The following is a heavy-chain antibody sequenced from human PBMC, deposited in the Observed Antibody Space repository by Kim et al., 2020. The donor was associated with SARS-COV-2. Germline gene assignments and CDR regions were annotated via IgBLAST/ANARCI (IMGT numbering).Heavy chain of an antibody. CDR3: TRNYDMDV. J-gene: IGHJ6*02. Sequence: GGSLRLSCAASGFTLSSYSMSWVRQAPGKGLEWVSRINSGGGNTLYVDSVKGRFTISRDNAENTVYLQMSSLRAEDTAIYYCTRNYDMDVWGQGTTVTVSS. V-gene: IGHV3-74*01. CDR1: GFTLSSYS. CDR2: INSGGGNT.